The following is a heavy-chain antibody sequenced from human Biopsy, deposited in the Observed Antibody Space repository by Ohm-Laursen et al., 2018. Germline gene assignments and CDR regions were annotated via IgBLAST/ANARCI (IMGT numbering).Heavy chain of an antibody. CDR1: GFTFSSYG. CDR2: IWYDGFNR. CDR3: ATSTMVRSSGHAFDI. Sequence: SLRLSCAASGFTFSSYGMHWVRQAPGKGLEWVAFIWYDGFNRYYADSVKGRFTISRDNSKNTLDLQMNSLRAEDAAVYYCATSTMVRSSGHAFDIWGQGTVVTVS. J-gene: IGHJ3*02. V-gene: IGHV3-33*08. D-gene: IGHD3-10*01.